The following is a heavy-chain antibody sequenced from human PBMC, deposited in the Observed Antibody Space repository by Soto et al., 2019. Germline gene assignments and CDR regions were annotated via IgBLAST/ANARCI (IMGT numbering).Heavy chain of an antibody. Sequence: EVQLVESGGGLVQPGGSLRLSCAASGFTLSTYWMHWVRQVPGKGLEWIARINEDGRSTSYVDSVKGRFTISRDNARNTLYLQMNSLRLEDTAVYYCARGWVERLPRQPQSDYWGQGTLVTVSS. V-gene: IGHV3-74*01. J-gene: IGHJ4*02. D-gene: IGHD3-3*01. CDR3: ARGWVERLPRQPQSDY. CDR1: GFTLSTYW. CDR2: INEDGRST.